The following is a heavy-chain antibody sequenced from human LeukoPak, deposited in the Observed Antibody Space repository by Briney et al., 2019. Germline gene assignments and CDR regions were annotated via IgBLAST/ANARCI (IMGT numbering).Heavy chain of an antibody. Sequence: PSETLSLTCTVSGGSISSYYWSWIRQPAGKGLEWIGRIYTSGSTNYNPSLKSRVTMSVDTSKNQFSLKLSSVTAADTAVYYCARSGYYDSSGFLDYWGQGTLVTVSS. CDR3: ARSGYYDSSGFLDY. CDR2: IYTSGST. J-gene: IGHJ4*02. D-gene: IGHD3-22*01. V-gene: IGHV4-4*07. CDR1: GGSISSYY.